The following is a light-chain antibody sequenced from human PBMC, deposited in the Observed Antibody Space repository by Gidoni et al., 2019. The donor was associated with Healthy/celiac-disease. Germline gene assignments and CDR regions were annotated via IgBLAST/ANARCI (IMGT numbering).Light chain of an antibody. Sequence: VMTQSPATLSVSPGERATLSCRASQSVSSNLAWYQQKPGQAPRLLIYSASTRATGIPARFSGSGSGTEFTLTISSLQSEDFAVYYCQQYNDWPPFTFGPGTKVDIK. CDR1: QSVSSN. V-gene: IGKV3-15*01. J-gene: IGKJ3*01. CDR3: QQYNDWPPFT. CDR2: SAS.